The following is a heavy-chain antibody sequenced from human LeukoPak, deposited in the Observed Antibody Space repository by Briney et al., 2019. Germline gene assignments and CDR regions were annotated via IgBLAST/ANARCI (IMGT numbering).Heavy chain of an antibody. CDR1: GVSFSNYY. Sequence: PSGTLSLTCTVSGVSFSNYYWSWIRQPPGKGLEWIGYIYYSGRSNYNPSLKSRVTISVDTSKNQFSLKLTSVTAADTAVYYCARTEPHYYYGMDVWGQGTTVTVSS. V-gene: IGHV4-59*01. CDR2: IYYSGRS. D-gene: IGHD2-21*02. CDR3: ARTEPHYYYGMDV. J-gene: IGHJ6*02.